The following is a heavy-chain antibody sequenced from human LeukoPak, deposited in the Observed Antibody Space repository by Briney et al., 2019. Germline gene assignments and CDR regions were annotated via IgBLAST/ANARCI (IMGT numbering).Heavy chain of an antibody. D-gene: IGHD3-22*01. J-gene: IGHJ5*01. Sequence: SETLSLTCAVSGGSFRNYLWTWIRQPPGKGLEWIGEIHDSGRTNYNPSLKSRVTISVDTSKNQFSLKLSTVIAADTAVYFCVRGGYWTFDSWGQGILVTVSS. CDR1: GGSFRNYL. CDR2: IHDSGRT. CDR3: VRGGYWTFDS. V-gene: IGHV4-34*01.